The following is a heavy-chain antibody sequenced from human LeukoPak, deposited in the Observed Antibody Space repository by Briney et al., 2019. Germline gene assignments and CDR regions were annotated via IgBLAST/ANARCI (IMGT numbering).Heavy chain of an antibody. CDR2: INPSGGST. J-gene: IGHJ3*02. V-gene: IGHV1-46*01. D-gene: IGHD2-2*01. CDR1: GYTFTSYY. CDR3: ARDQCSSTSCYAFDI. Sequence: SVKVSCKASGYTFTSYYMHWVRQAPGQGLEWMGIINPSGGSTSYAQKFQGRVTMTRDTSTSTVYMELSSLRSEDTAVYYCARDQCSSTSCYAFDIWGQGTMVTVSS.